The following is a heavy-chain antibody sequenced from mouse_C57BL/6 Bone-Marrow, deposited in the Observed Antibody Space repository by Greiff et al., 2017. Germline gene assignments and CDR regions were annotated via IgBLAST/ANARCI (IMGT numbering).Heavy chain of an antibody. CDR1: GYTFTSYW. J-gene: IGHJ4*01. CDR3: ARWSLRGIAMDY. D-gene: IGHD2-1*01. Sequence: QVQLQQPGTELVKPGASVKLSCKASGYTFTSYWMHWVKQRPGQGLAWIGNINPSNGGTNYNEKFKSKATLTVDKSSSTAYMQLSSLTSEDSAVYYCARWSLRGIAMDYWGQGTSVTVSS. CDR2: INPSNGGT. V-gene: IGHV1-53*01.